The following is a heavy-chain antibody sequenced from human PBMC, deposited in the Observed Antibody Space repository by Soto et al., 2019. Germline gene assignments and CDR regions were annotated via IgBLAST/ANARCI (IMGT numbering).Heavy chain of an antibody. CDR1: GYTFTSYA. Sequence: ASVKVSCKASGYTFTSYAMHWVRQAPGQRLEWMGWINAGNGNTNYAQKFQERVTITRDMSTSTAYMELSSLRSEDTAVYYCAAAGPVVSYYYYGMDVWGQGTTVTVSS. D-gene: IGHD6-13*01. CDR2: INAGNGNT. V-gene: IGHV1-3*01. CDR3: AAAGPVVSYYYYGMDV. J-gene: IGHJ6*02.